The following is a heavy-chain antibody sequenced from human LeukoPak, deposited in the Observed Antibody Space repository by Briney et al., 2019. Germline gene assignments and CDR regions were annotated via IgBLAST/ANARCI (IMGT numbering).Heavy chain of an antibody. Sequence: GGSLRLSCAASGFTFSSYAMHWVRQAPGKGLEWVAVISYDGSNKYCADSVKGRFTISRDNSKNTLYLQMNSLRAEDTAVYYCARDILPYYYYGMDVWGQGTTVTVSS. CDR3: ARDILPYYYYGMDV. J-gene: IGHJ6*02. V-gene: IGHV3-30-3*01. CDR2: ISYDGSNK. CDR1: GFTFSSYA. D-gene: IGHD2/OR15-2a*01.